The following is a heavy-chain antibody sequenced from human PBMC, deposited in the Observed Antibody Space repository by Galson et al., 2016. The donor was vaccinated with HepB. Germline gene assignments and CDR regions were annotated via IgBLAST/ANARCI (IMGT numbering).Heavy chain of an antibody. D-gene: IGHD6-19*01. CDR3: AKDLDSSGWYEGVY. V-gene: IGHV3-23*01. CDR1: GFTFSSYA. Sequence: SLRLSCAASGFTFSSYAMNWVRQAPGKGLEWVATISIFGDNTHYADSVKGRFTVSGDNSKSTFYLHMHSLRVEDTAIYHCAKDLDSSGWYEGVYWGQGTLVTVSS. J-gene: IGHJ4*02. CDR2: ISIFGDNT.